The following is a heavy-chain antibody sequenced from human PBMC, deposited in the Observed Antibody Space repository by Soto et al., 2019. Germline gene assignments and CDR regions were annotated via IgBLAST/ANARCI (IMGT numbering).Heavy chain of an antibody. D-gene: IGHD3-9*01. V-gene: IGHV1-3*01. CDR3: AREDILTGYYYFDY. Sequence: GASVKVSCKASGYTLTSYVIHWVRQAPGQRLEWMGWINADNGNTKYSQNFQVRVTFTSDTSASTAYMELSSLRSEDTAVYYCAREDILTGYYYFDYWGQGTLVTVSS. CDR2: INADNGNT. J-gene: IGHJ4*02. CDR1: GYTLTSYV.